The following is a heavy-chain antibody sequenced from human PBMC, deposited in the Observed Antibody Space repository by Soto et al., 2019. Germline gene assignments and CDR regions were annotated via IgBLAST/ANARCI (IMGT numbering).Heavy chain of an antibody. J-gene: IGHJ6*02. CDR1: GYTFTGYY. Sequence: QVQLVRSGADVKTPGASVRVSCKASGYTFTGYYVHWVREAPGQGLEWMGWINPETGGTSYAQKFQGRGTLSRDTSINTAYLELSRLRFDDAAVYFCARERYQVISDGMDVWGQGTTVTVSS. CDR2: INPETGGT. D-gene: IGHD2-2*01. V-gene: IGHV1-2*02. CDR3: ARERYQVISDGMDV.